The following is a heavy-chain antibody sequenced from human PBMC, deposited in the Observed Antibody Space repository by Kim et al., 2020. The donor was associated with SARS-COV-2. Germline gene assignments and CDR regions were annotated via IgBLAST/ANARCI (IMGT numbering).Heavy chain of an antibody. CDR3: ARGSSGWFGMNYYYYYMDV. V-gene: IGHV4-59*01. CDR1: GGSISSYY. CDR2: IYYSGST. Sequence: SETLSLTCTVSGGSISSYYWSWIRQPPGKGLEWIGYIYYSGSTNYNPSLKSRVTISVDTSKNQFSLKLSSVTAADTAVYYCARGSSGWFGMNYYYYYMDVWGKGTTVTVSS. J-gene: IGHJ6*03. D-gene: IGHD6-19*01.